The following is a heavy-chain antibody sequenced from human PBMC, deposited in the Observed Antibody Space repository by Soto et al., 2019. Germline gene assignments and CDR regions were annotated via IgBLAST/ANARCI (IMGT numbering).Heavy chain of an antibody. CDR2: ISWNSGSI. J-gene: IGHJ6*02. CDR3: AKDKSSGYYPQNYYYGMDV. V-gene: IGHV3-9*01. CDR1: GFTFDDYA. Sequence: GGSLRLSCAASGFTFDDYAMHWVRQAPGKGLEWVSGISWNSGSIGYADSVKGRFTISRDNAKNSLYLQMNRLRAEDTALYYCAKDKSSGYYPQNYYYGMDVWGQGTTVTVSS. D-gene: IGHD3-22*01.